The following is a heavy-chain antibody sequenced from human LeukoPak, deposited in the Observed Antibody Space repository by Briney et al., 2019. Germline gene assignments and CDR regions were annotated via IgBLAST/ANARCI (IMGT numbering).Heavy chain of an antibody. J-gene: IGHJ4*02. CDR2: INPNSGGT. CDR1: GYTFNRYG. D-gene: IGHD2-2*01. V-gene: IGHV1-2*02. Sequence: ASVKVSCKASGYTFNRYGISWVRQAPGQGLEWMGWINPNSGGTDYAQKFQGRVTMTRDTSISTAYMELSRLRSDDTAVYYCARGGFCGSTSCYLFDYWGQGTLVTVSS. CDR3: ARGGFCGSTSCYLFDY.